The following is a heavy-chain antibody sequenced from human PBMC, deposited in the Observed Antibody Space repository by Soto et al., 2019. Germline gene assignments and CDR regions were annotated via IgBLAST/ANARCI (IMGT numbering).Heavy chain of an antibody. CDR1: GFSRSTSGVG. D-gene: IGHD4-4*01. Sequence: QITLKESGPTLVKPTQTLTLTCTFSGFSRSTSGVGVGWIRQPPGKALEWLALISWNDEKRYSPSLKSRLTITMATSKHQVALTMTNMDPVDTATYSCAHRGPNSKNAVYYSYYGMDVWGQGTTVTVSS. CDR3: AHRGPNSKNAVYYSYYGMDV. J-gene: IGHJ6*02. V-gene: IGHV2-5*01. CDR2: ISWNDEK.